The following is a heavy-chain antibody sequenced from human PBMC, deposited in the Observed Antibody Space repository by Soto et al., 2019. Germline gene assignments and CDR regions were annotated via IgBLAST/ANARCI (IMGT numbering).Heavy chain of an antibody. Sequence: SETLSLTCSVSGASISNFYWSWIRQSAGKGLEWIGRLYTRGATDYNPSLKSRVTMSIDTSRNRVSLSLTSVTAADTAVYYCAKGGTYYFDSWGQGIVVTVSS. J-gene: IGHJ4*02. CDR3: AKGGTYYFDS. CDR1: GASISNFY. D-gene: IGHD3-16*01. V-gene: IGHV4-4*07. CDR2: LYTRGAT.